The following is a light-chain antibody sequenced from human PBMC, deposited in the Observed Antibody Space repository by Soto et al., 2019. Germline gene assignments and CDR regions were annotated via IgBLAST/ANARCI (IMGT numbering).Light chain of an antibody. CDR2: DAS. J-gene: IGKJ1*01. CDR1: QSVSSK. CDR3: QQFNEWPWT. Sequence: EIVMTQSPATLSMSPGGRATLSCRASQSVSSKLVWYHQRPGQAPRLLIYDASTRATGVPARFSGSGSGTEFTLTISSLQSEDFAVYYCQQFNEWPWTFGQGTKVEIK. V-gene: IGKV3-15*01.